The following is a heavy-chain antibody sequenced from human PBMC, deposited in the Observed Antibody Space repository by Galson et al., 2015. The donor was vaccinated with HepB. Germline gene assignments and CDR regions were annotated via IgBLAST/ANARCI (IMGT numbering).Heavy chain of an antibody. Sequence: SLRLSCAASGFTFSSYSMNWVRQAPGKGLEWVSSISSSSSYIYYADSVTGRFTISRDNAKNSLYLQMNSLRAEDTAVYYCARGLLWFGELLPPFDYFDYWGQGTLVTVSS. CDR3: ARGLLWFGELLPPFDYFDY. CDR2: ISSSSSYI. V-gene: IGHV3-21*01. J-gene: IGHJ4*02. D-gene: IGHD3-10*01. CDR1: GFTFSSYS.